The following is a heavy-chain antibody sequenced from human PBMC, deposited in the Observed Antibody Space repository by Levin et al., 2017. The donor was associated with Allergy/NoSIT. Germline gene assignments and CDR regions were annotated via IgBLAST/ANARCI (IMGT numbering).Heavy chain of an antibody. Sequence: ASVKVSCKASGYTFTSYYMHWVRRAPGQGLEWVGIINPSDATTRYPQKFQGRVTMTRDISTTTVYMELRSLRSEDTAIYYCAKTPGARKWLGRGPDSFDCWGQGTLVTVSS. CDR2: INPSDATT. V-gene: IGHV1-46*03. D-gene: IGHD6-19*01. CDR3: AKTPGARKWLGRGPDSFDC. CDR1: GYTFTSYY. J-gene: IGHJ4*02.